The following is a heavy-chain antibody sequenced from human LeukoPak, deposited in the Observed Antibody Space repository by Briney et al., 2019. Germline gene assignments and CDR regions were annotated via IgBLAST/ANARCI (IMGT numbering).Heavy chain of an antibody. D-gene: IGHD2/OR15-2a*01. V-gene: IGHV3-23*01. Sequence: GGSLRLSCAASGFTFSSYAMSWVRQAPGKGLEWVSAISGSGGSTYYADSVKGRFTISRDNSKNTLYLQMNSLRAEGTAVYYCAKVPSMGDYFDYWGQGTLVTVSS. J-gene: IGHJ4*02. CDR1: GFTFSSYA. CDR2: ISGSGGST. CDR3: AKVPSMGDYFDY.